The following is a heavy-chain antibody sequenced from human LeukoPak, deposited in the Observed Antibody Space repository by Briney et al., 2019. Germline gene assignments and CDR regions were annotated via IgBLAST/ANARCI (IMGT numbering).Heavy chain of an antibody. CDR3: ASSYYGSGSRPSSFDY. Sequence: ASVKVSCKASGYTFTGYYMHWVRQAPGQGLEWMGWINPNSGGTNYAQKFQGRVTMTRDTSTSTVYMELSSLRSEDTAVYYCASSYYGSGSRPSSFDYWGQGTLVTVSS. CDR2: INPNSGGT. D-gene: IGHD3-10*01. CDR1: GYTFTGYY. J-gene: IGHJ4*02. V-gene: IGHV1-2*02.